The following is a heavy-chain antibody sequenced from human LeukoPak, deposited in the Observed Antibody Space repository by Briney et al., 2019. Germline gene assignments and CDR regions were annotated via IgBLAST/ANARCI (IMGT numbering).Heavy chain of an antibody. CDR3: ARAYGSGRNYYYYGMDV. V-gene: IGHV3-74*01. CDR1: GFTFSSYW. Sequence: GGSLRLSCAASGFTFSSYWMHWVRQAPGKGLVWVSRINGDGSSTSYADSVKGRFTISRDNAKNTLYLQMNSLRAEDTAVYYCARAYGSGRNYYYYGMDVWGQGTTVTVSS. J-gene: IGHJ6*02. CDR2: INGDGSST. D-gene: IGHD3-10*01.